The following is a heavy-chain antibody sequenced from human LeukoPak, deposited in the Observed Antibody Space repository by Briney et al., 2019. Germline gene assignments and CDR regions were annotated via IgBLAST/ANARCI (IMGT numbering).Heavy chain of an antibody. CDR1: GFTFSSYS. J-gene: IGHJ4*02. CDR3: AKAFGTTSNAYFLFDS. V-gene: IGHV3-9*01. CDR2: ISWNSGTM. D-gene: IGHD3-16*01. Sequence: SGGSLRLSCAASGFTFSSYSMNWVRQAPGKGLEWVSGISWNSGTMTYADSVKGRFTISRDNAKNSLYLQMNSLRAEDTALYYCAKAFGTTSNAYFLFDSWGQGTLVTVSS.